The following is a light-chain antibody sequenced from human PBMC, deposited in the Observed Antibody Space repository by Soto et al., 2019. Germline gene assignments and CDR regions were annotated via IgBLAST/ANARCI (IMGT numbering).Light chain of an antibody. V-gene: IGLV2-11*01. CDR1: SGDIDAYNY. CDR2: DVN. J-gene: IGLJ3*02. Sequence: QSVLTQPRSVSGSPGQSVTFSCTGTSGDIDAYNYVSWYQFHPGKAPKMIIYDVNKRPSGVPDRFSGSKSGNTASLTISWLQAEEEADYYCCSYAHTSRVFGGGTKLTVL. CDR3: CSYAHTSRV.